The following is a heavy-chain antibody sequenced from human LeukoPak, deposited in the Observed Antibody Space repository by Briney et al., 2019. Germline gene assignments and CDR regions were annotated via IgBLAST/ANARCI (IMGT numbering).Heavy chain of an antibody. CDR1: GGSFSGYY. J-gene: IGHJ4*02. D-gene: IGHD6-13*01. CDR2: INHSGST. CDR3: ARQPSIAAVDY. V-gene: IGHV4-34*01. Sequence: SETLSLTCAVYGGSFSGYYWSWIRQPPGKGLEWIGEINHSGSTNYNPSLNSRVTISVETSKNQFSLKLSSVTAADTAVYYCARQPSIAAVDYWGQGTLVTVSS.